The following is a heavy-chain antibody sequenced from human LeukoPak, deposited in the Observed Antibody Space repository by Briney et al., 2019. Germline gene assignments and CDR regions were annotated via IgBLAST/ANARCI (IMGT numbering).Heavy chain of an antibody. CDR3: ARRLGYCSDGSCYSLNY. D-gene: IGHD2-15*01. Sequence: GASVKVSCKASGYTFTSYDINWVRQATGQGLEWMGWMNPNSGNTGYAQKFQGRVTMTRNTSISTAYMELSSLRSGDTAVYYCARRLGYCSDGSCYSLNYWGQGTLVTVSS. J-gene: IGHJ4*02. CDR1: GYTFTSYD. V-gene: IGHV1-8*01. CDR2: MNPNSGNT.